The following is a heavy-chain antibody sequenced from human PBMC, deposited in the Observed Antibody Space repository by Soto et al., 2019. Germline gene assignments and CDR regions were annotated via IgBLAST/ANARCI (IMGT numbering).Heavy chain of an antibody. CDR1: GYTFTGYY. V-gene: IGHV1-2*02. D-gene: IGHD2-8*01. J-gene: IGHJ5*02. Sequence: ASVKVSCKASGYTFTGYYMHWVRQAPGQGLEWMGWINPNSGGTNYAQKFQGRVTMTRDTSISTAYMELSRLRSDDTAVYYCARDLRYCTNGVCYINWFDPWGQGXLVTVYS. CDR2: INPNSGGT. CDR3: ARDLRYCTNGVCYINWFDP.